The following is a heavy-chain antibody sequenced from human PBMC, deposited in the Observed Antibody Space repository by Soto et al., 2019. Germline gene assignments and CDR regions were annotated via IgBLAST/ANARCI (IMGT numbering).Heavy chain of an antibody. V-gene: IGHV3-64*04. CDR1: GFAFYGFA. D-gene: IGHD2-2*01. CDR3: AKDRDARERSTSWYYYYGMHV. CDR2: ISSNGGSI. J-gene: IGHJ6*02. Sequence: GGSLRLSCSASGFAFYGFAMHWVRQAPGKGLEYVAAISSNGGSIYYVDSVKGRFTISRDNSKSTLYLQMNSLRAEDTAVYYCAKDRDARERSTSWYYYYGMHVWGQGITVTVS.